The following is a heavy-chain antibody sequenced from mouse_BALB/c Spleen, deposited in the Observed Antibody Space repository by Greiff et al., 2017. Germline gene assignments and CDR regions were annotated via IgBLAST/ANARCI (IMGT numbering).Heavy chain of an antibody. V-gene: IGHV1-54*01. CDR3: AGGLTGTWFAY. CDR2: INPGSGGT. J-gene: IGHJ3*01. CDR1: GYAFTNYL. D-gene: IGHD4-1*01. Sequence: QVQLQQSGAELVRPGTSVKVSCKASGYAFTNYLIEWVKQRPGQGLEWIGVINPGSGGTNYNEKFKGKATLTADKSSSTAYMQLSSLTSDDSAVYFCAGGLTGTWFAYWGQGTLVTVSA.